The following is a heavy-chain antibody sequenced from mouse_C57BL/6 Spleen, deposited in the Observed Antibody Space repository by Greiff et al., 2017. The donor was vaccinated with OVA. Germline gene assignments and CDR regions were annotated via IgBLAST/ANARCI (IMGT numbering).Heavy chain of an antibody. D-gene: IGHD1-1*01. J-gene: IGHJ1*03. V-gene: IGHV1-26*01. CDR2: INPNNGGT. CDR3: AREGYYYSYFDV. CDR1: GYTFTDYY. Sequence: VQLKQSGPELVKPGASVKISCKASGYTFTDYYMNWVKQSHGKSLEWIGDINPNNGGTSYNQKFKGKATLTVDKSSSTAYMELRSLTSEDSAVYYCAREGYYYSYFDVWGTGTTVTVSS.